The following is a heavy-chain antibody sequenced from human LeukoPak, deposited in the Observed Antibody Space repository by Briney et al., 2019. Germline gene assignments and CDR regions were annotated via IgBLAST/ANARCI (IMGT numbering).Heavy chain of an antibody. CDR2: IIPIFGTA. J-gene: IGHJ4*02. CDR3: ASAGSYYDSSGYRDY. V-gene: IGHV1-69*13. CDR1: GYTFTSYG. D-gene: IGHD3-22*01. Sequence: ASVKVSCKASGYTFTSYGISWVRQAPGQGLEWMGGIIPIFGTANYAQKFQGRVTITADESTSTAYMELSSLRSEDTAVYYCASAGSYYDSSGYRDYWGQGTLVTVSS.